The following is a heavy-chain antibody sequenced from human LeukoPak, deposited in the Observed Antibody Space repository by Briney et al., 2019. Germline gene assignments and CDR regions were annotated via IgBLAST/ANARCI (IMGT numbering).Heavy chain of an antibody. CDR3: ARLDVDTAMVIDY. CDR2: IDPSDSYT. D-gene: IGHD5-18*01. CDR1: GYSFTSYW. V-gene: IGHV5-10-1*01. J-gene: IGHJ4*02. Sequence: GESLKISCNGSGYSFTSYWISWVRQMPGKGLEWMGRIDPSDSYTNYSPSFQGHVTISADKSISTAYLQWSSLKASDTAMYYCARLDVDTAMVIDYWGQGTLVTVSS.